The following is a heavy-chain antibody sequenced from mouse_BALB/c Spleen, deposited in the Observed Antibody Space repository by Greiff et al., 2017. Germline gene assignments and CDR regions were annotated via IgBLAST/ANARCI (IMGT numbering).Heavy chain of an antibody. CDR3: ARQEYGNSHYFDY. V-gene: IGHV5-12-1*01. J-gene: IGHJ2*01. CDR2: ISSGGGST. Sequence: EVQGVESGGGLVKPGGSLKLSCAASGFAFSSYDMSWVRQTPEKRLEWVAYISSGGGSTYYPDTVKGRFTISRDNAKNTLYLQMSSLKSEDTAMYYCARQEYGNSHYFDYWGQGTTLTVSS. CDR1: GFAFSSYD. D-gene: IGHD2-10*02.